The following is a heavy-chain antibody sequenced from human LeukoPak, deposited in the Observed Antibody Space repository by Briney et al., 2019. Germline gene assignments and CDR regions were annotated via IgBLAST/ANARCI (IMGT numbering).Heavy chain of an antibody. CDR2: ISAYNGNT. V-gene: IGHV1-18*01. J-gene: IGHJ4*01. CDR3: VRNVVGDCSSTSCYTDY. CDR1: GYTFTSYG. Sequence: ASVKVSCKASGYTFTSYGISWVRQAPGQGLEWMGWISAYNGNTNYAQKLQGRVTMTTDTYTSTAYMELRSLRSDDTAVYYCVRNVVGDCSSTSCYTDYWGQGTLVTVSS. D-gene: IGHD2-2*02.